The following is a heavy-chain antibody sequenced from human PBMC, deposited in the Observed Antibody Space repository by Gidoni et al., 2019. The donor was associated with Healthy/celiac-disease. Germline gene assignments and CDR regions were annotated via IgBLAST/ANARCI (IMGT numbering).Heavy chain of an antibody. J-gene: IGHJ4*02. Sequence: QVQLVESGGGVVQPGRSLRLSCAASGFTFSRYGMHWVRQAPGKGLEWVAVISYDGSNKYYADSVKGRFTISRDNSKNTLYLQMNSLRAEDTAVYYCARDRRFWSGYSFDYWGQGTLVTVSS. CDR2: ISYDGSNK. CDR3: ARDRRFWSGYSFDY. V-gene: IGHV3-30*03. D-gene: IGHD3-3*01. CDR1: GFTFSRYG.